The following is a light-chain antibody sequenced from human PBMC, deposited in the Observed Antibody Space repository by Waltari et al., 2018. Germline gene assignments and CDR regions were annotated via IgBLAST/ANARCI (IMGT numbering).Light chain of an antibody. J-gene: IGLJ2*01. V-gene: IGLV3-25*03. CDR2: KDS. Sequence: SSELTQPPSVSVSPGQTARITCSGAALPNPYAYWYQQNPGQAPLLIIYKDSKRPSGIPERFSGSSSGTTVTLTISGVQAEDEAEYYCQSADSSGKDVIFGGGTKLTV. CDR3: QSADSSGKDVI. CDR1: ALPNPY.